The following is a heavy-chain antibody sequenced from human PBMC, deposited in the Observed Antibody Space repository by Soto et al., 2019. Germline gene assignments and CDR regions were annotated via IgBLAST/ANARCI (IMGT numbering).Heavy chain of an antibody. CDR2: IIPIFGTA. D-gene: IGHD6-13*01. CDR1: GGTFSSYA. Sequence: GASVKVSCKASGGTFSSYAISWVRQAPGQGLEWMGGIIPIFGTANYAQKFQGRVTITADESTSTAYMELSSLRSEDTAVYYCASPARKAIAAASYYFDYWGQGTLVTVSS. CDR3: ASPARKAIAAASYYFDY. V-gene: IGHV1-69*13. J-gene: IGHJ4*02.